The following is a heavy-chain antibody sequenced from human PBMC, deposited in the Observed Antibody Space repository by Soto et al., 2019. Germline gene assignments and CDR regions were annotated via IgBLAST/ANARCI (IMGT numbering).Heavy chain of an antibody. J-gene: IGHJ6*03. V-gene: IGHV1-18*01. CDR1: GYTFTSYG. D-gene: IGHD2-2*01. CDR3: VRECSTSGTHYYYYYMDV. CDR2: ISAYNGNT. Sequence: QVQLVQSGAEVKKPGASVKVSCKASGYTFTSYGISWVRQAPGQGLEWMGWISAYNGNTNYAQKLQGRVTMTTDTCTSTAYMELRSLRSDDTAVYYCVRECSTSGTHYYYYYMDVWGKGTTVTVSS.